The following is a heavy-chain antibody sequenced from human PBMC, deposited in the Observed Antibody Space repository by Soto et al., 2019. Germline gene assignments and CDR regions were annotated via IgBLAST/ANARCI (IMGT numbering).Heavy chain of an antibody. CDR3: AKDTGGYCSGGSCYGPFDY. J-gene: IGHJ4*02. CDR1: GFTFDDYA. Sequence: EVQLVESGGGLVQPGRSLRLSCAASGFTFDDYAMHWVRQAPGKGLEWVSGISWNSGSIGYADSVKGRFTISRDNAKNSLYLQMNSLRAADTALYYCAKDTGGYCSGGSCYGPFDYWGQGTLVTVSS. D-gene: IGHD2-15*01. V-gene: IGHV3-9*01. CDR2: ISWNSGSI.